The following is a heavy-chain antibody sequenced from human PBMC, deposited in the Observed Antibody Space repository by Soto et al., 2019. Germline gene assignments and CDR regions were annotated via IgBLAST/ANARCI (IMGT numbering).Heavy chain of an antibody. D-gene: IGHD6-6*01. J-gene: IGHJ6*02. Sequence: PGGSLRLSCAASGFIFSSFGMHWVRQAPGKGLEWVAVMSYDGSTKFYTDSVKGRFTIARDNSKNILYLQMNSLTIEDTAVFYCARSTSSTLNYYYGMDVWGQGTTVTV. CDR1: GFIFSSFG. CDR2: MSYDGSTK. CDR3: ARSTSSTLNYYYGMDV. V-gene: IGHV3-30*03.